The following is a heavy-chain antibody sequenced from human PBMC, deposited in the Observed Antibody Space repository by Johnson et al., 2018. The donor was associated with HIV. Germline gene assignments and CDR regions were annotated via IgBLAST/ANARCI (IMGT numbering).Heavy chain of an antibody. D-gene: IGHD3-10*02. Sequence: QVQLVESEGGLVQPGGSLRLSCAASGFTFSDYYMSWIRQAPGKGLEWVSYISSSGSTIYYADSVKGRFTISRDNSKNTLYLQMNSLRAEDTAVYSCAKDMWGAASSVLDLGDNVRGLLGLRWAMWG. V-gene: IGHV3-11*04. CDR1: GFTFSDYY. CDR2: ISSSGSTI. J-gene: IGHJ1*01. CDR3: AKDMWGAASSVLDLGDNVRGLLGLRWAM.